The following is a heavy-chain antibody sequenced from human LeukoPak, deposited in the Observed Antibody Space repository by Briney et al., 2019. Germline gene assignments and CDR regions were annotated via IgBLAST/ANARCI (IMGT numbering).Heavy chain of an antibody. CDR3: AKDLKFAPHYYGSGSYHFVFYYYYGMDV. CDR1: GFTFSGSA. Sequence: PGGSLKLSCAASGFTFSGSAVHWVRQASGKGLEWVSAISGSGGSTYYADSVKGRFTISRDNSKNTLYLQMNSLRAEDTAVYYCAKDLKFAPHYYGSGSYHFVFYYYYGMDVWGQGTTVTVSS. CDR2: ISGSGGST. D-gene: IGHD3-10*01. V-gene: IGHV3-23*01. J-gene: IGHJ6*02.